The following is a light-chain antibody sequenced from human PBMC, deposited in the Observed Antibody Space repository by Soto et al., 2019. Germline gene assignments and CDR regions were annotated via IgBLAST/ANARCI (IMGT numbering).Light chain of an antibody. J-gene: IGKJ2*01. Sequence: DIVMTQSPDSLAVSLGERATINCKSSQSVFYSSNNRNYLAWYQQKPGQPPKLLLYRASIRESGVPDRFSDSGSGADFTLTISSLQAEDVAVYYCQQYYGTPYTFGQGTKLEIK. CDR2: RAS. CDR1: QSVFYSSNNRNY. V-gene: IGKV4-1*01. CDR3: QQYYGTPYT.